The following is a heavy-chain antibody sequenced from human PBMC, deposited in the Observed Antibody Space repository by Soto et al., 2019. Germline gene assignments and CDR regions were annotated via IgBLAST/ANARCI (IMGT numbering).Heavy chain of an antibody. J-gene: IGHJ5*02. Sequence: GGSLRLSCAASGFTFSSYWMHWVRQAPGKGLVWVSRINSDGSSTSYADSVKGRFTISRDNAKNTLYLQMNSLRAEDTAVYYCAKESIAAGTRFGSWFDPWGQGTLVTVSS. CDR1: GFTFSSYW. CDR3: AKESIAAGTRFGSWFDP. CDR2: INSDGSST. V-gene: IGHV3-74*01. D-gene: IGHD6-6*01.